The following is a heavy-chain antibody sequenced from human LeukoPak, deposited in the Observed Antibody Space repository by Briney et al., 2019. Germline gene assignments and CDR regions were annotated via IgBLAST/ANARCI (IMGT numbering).Heavy chain of an antibody. Sequence: PGGSLRLSCAGSGFTFNDYDMNWVRQAPGKGPEGVSYISRSGAYTYYTDSVKGRFTVSRDNAKKLLFLQMDGLRAEDTALYYCSRPLSFGELFRLDDWGQGTLVTVSS. D-gene: IGHD3-10*01. CDR1: GFTFNDYD. CDR3: SRPLSFGELFRLDD. J-gene: IGHJ4*02. V-gene: IGHV3-48*03. CDR2: ISRSGAYT.